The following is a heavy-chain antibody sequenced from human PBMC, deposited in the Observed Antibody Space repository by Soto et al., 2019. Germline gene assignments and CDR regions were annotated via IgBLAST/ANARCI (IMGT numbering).Heavy chain of an antibody. D-gene: IGHD5-18*01. CDR1: GGTFSSYT. CDR2: IIPILGIA. V-gene: IGHV1-69*02. CDR3: ARAERGYSYGLSDY. Sequence: GXSVKVSFNASGGTFSSYTISLVRQSPGQGLEWMGRIIPILGIANYAQKFQGRVTITADKSTSTAYMELSSLRHEDTAVYYCARAERGYSYGLSDYWGQGTLVTVSS. J-gene: IGHJ4*02.